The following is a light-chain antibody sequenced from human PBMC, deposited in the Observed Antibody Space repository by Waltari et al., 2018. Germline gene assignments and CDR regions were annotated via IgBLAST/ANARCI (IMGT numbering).Light chain of an antibody. CDR1: KLGDKY. V-gene: IGLV3-1*01. CDR3: QAWDSSTAV. CDR2: QDT. J-gene: IGLJ2*01. Sequence: SYELTQPPSVSVSPGQTASITCSGDKLGDKYTSWYPQRPGQSPVLVIYQDTKRPSGIPERFSGSNSGNTATLTISGTQTMDEADYYCQAWDSSTAVFGGGTKVTVL.